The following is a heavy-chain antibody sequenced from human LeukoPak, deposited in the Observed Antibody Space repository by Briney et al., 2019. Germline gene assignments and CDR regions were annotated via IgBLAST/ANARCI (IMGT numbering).Heavy chain of an antibody. CDR3: AKEGGPARPGLDS. J-gene: IGHJ4*02. CDR1: GASMTSHY. Sequence: SETLSLTCTVSGASMTSHYWTWMRQDPGTGLEWIGNIFHTGSTSYNPALESRVTISLDTSNSQFSLKMTSVTPADTAVYYCAKEGGPARPGLDSWGQGTLVTVSS. D-gene: IGHD6-6*01. CDR2: IFHTGST. V-gene: IGHV4-59*11.